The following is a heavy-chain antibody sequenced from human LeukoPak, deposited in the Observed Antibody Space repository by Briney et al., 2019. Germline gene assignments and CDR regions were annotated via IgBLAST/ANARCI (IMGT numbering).Heavy chain of an antibody. CDR1: GGSISSSNW. Sequence: PSETLSPTCAVSGGSISSSNWWSWVRQPPGKGVEWIGEIYNSGSTNYNPSLKRRVTISVEKSKKKLSMKMSSVTDADTAVYYCASYGYCSSISCQISYFDYWGQGTLVTVSS. V-gene: IGHV4-4*02. CDR2: IYNSGST. CDR3: ASYGYCSSISCQISYFDY. D-gene: IGHD2-2*01. J-gene: IGHJ4*02.